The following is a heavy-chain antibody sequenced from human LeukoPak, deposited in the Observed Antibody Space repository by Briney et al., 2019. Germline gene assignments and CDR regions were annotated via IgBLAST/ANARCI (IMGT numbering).Heavy chain of an antibody. CDR3: AKDLPARIVVVPAASPDHY. V-gene: IGHV3-23*01. D-gene: IGHD2-2*01. CDR1: GFTFSSYA. J-gene: IGHJ4*02. Sequence: PGGSLRLSCAASGFTFSSYAMSWVRQAPGKGLEWVSAISGSGGSTYYADSVKGRFTISRDNSKNTLYLQMNSLRAEDTAVYYCAKDLPARIVVVPAASPDHYWGQGTLVTVSS. CDR2: ISGSGGST.